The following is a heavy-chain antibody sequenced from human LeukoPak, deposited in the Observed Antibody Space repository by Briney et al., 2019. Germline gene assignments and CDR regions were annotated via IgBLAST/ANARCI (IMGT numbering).Heavy chain of an antibody. CDR2: IDGSGGST. V-gene: IGHV3-23*01. CDR3: AKDRHGDYVTYYMDV. Sequence: PVGSLRLSCVASGFTFSSYAMSWVRQAPGKGLEWVSAIDGSGGSTYYADSVKGRFTISRDNSKNTLYLQMNSLRVEDTAVYYCAKDRHGDYVTYYMDVWGKGTTVTVSS. D-gene: IGHD4-17*01. CDR1: GFTFSSYA. J-gene: IGHJ6*03.